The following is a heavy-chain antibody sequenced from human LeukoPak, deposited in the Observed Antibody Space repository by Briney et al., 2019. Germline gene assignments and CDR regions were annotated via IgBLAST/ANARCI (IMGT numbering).Heavy chain of an antibody. V-gene: IGHV4-34*01. CDR3: ARGAGGGGSCDFDY. CDR1: GGSFSGYY. CDR2: INHSGST. D-gene: IGHD2-15*01. J-gene: IGHJ4*02. Sequence: SETLSLTCAVYGGSFSGYYWSWIRQPPGKGLEWIGEINHSGSTNYNPSLKSRVTISVDTSKNQFSLKLSSVTAADTAVYYCARGAGGGGSCDFDYWGQGTLVTVSS.